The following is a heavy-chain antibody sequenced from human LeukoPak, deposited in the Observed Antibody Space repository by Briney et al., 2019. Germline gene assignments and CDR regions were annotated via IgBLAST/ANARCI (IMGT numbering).Heavy chain of an antibody. J-gene: IGHJ5*02. D-gene: IGHD3-10*01. V-gene: IGHV4-4*02. CDR1: GGSITSTNY. CDR3: ARDGVGYYGSGSYYPNWFDP. CDR2: VNLQGST. Sequence: SGTLSLTCGVSGGSITSTNYWTWVRQPPGKGLEWIGEVNLQGSTNYNPSLMGRVAISVDMSENHISLQLTSVTAADTAVYYCARDGVGYYGSGSYYPNWFDPWGQGMLVTVSS.